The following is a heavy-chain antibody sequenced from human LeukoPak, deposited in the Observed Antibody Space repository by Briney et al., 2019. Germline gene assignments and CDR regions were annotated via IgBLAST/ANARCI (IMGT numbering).Heavy chain of an antibody. CDR1: GFTFSSYA. J-gene: IGHJ4*02. CDR3: AEDWANIVGAPTL. D-gene: IGHD1-26*01. V-gene: IGHV3-23*01. Sequence: PGGSLRLSCAASGFTFSSYAMSWVRQAPGKGLEWVSAISGSGDSTYYADSVKGRFTLSRDNSKNTLYLQMNSLRAEDTAVYYCAEDWANIVGAPTLWGQGTLVTVSS. CDR2: ISGSGDST.